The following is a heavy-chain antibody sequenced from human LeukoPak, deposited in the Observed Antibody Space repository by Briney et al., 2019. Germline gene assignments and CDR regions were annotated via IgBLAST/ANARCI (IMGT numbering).Heavy chain of an antibody. CDR1: GFTFSSYN. J-gene: IGHJ4*02. V-gene: IGHV3-21*01. CDR3: ARADCSSTSCDFDY. D-gene: IGHD2-2*01. CDR2: ISSSSSYI. Sequence: KPGGSLRLSCAASGFTFSSYNMNWVRQAPGKGLEWVSSISSSSSYIYYADSVKGRFTISRDNAKNSLYLQMNSLRAEDTAVYYCARADCSSTSCDFDYWGQGTLVTVSS.